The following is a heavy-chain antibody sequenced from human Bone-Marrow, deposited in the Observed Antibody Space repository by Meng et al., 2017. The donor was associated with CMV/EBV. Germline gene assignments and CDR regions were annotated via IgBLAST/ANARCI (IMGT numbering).Heavy chain of an antibody. CDR2: IYYSGST. Sequence: LRLSCTVSGGSISSGDYYWSWIRQPPGKGLEWIGYIYYSGSTYYNPSLKSRVTISVDTSKNQFSLKLSSVTAADTAVYYCARELGSYEQYYFDYWGRGTLVTVSS. CDR3: ARELGSYEQYYFDY. D-gene: IGHD5-12*01. J-gene: IGHJ4*02. V-gene: IGHV4-30-4*08. CDR1: GGSISSGDYY.